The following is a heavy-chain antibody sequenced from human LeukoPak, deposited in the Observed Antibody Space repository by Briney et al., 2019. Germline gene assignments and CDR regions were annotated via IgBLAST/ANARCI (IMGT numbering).Heavy chain of an antibody. Sequence: GGSLRLSCAASGFTFTDYAMTWVRQAPGRGLEWVSAILATRGNTYYTDSVKGRFTVSRDNSRNTLYLQMNSLRAEDTAVYYCARDITMIVVVISGFDYWGQGTLVTVSS. D-gene: IGHD3-22*01. CDR1: GFTFTDYA. CDR3: ARDITMIVVVISGFDY. CDR2: ILATRGNT. J-gene: IGHJ4*02. V-gene: IGHV3-23*01.